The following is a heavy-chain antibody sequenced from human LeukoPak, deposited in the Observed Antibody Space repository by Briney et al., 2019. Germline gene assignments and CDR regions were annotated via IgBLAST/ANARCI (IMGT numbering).Heavy chain of an antibody. D-gene: IGHD6-13*01. CDR2: INPNSGGP. Sequence: ASVKVSCKASGYTFTGYYMHWVRQAPGQGLEWMGWINPNSGGPNYAQKFQGRVTMTRDTSISTAYMELSRLRSDDTAVYYCAREAAAAGWGYYYYYYCMDVWGQGTTVTVSS. J-gene: IGHJ6*02. CDR1: GYTFTGYY. CDR3: AREAAAAGWGYYYYYYCMDV. V-gene: IGHV1-2*02.